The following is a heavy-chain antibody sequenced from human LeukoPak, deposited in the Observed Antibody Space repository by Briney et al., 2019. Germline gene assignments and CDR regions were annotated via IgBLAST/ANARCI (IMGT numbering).Heavy chain of an antibody. CDR2: ISYDGSNK. J-gene: IGHJ4*02. V-gene: IGHV3-30-3*01. CDR1: GFTFSSYA. D-gene: IGHD2/OR15-2a*01. Sequence: GVSLRLSCAASGFTFSSYAMHWVRQAPGKGLEWVAVISYDGSNKYYADSVKGRFTISRDNSKNTLYLQMNSLRAEDTAVYYCASFLSSPFHYWGQGTLVTVSS. CDR3: ASFLSSPFHY.